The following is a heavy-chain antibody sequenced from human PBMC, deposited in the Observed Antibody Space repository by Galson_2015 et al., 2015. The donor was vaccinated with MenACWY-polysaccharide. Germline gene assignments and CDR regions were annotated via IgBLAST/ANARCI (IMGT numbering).Heavy chain of an antibody. V-gene: IGHV4-61*02. CDR3: VRETGSGAYYNDYHRMDV. CDR2: INTSGSA. D-gene: IGHD3-10*01. CDR1: GGSISSGVHY. J-gene: IGHJ6*02. Sequence: TLSLTCFVSGGSISSGVHYWSWIRQPAWKGLEWIGRINTSGSATYNPSLKSRVTISVDTSKNQFSLNVRSVTAADTAVYFCVRETGSGAYYNDYHRMDVWGRGTTVIVSS.